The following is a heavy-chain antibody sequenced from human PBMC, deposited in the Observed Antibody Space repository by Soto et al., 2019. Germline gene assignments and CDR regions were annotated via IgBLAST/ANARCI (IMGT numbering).Heavy chain of an antibody. CDR3: ARGGGSYPEAFDI. J-gene: IGHJ3*02. CDR2: INPNSGGT. D-gene: IGHD1-26*01. CDR1: GYTFTGYY. Sequence: ASVKVSCKASGYTFTGYYMHWVRQAPGQGLEWMGWINPNSGGTNYAQKFQGRVTMTRDTSISTAYMELRRLRSDDTAVYYCARGGGSYPEAFDIWGQGTMVTVSS. V-gene: IGHV1-2*02.